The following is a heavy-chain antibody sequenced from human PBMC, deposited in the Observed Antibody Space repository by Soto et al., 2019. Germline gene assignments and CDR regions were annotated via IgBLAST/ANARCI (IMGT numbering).Heavy chain of an antibody. J-gene: IGHJ6*02. D-gene: IGHD3-9*01. CDR1: GGSISSSSYY. CDR2: IYYSGST. CDR3: ARADYEILTGSYAMDV. V-gene: IGHV4-39*01. Sequence: SETLSLTCTVSGGSISSSSYYWGWIRQPPGKGLEWIGSIYYSGSTYYNPSLKSRVTISVDTSKNQFSLKLSSVTAADTAVYYCARADYEILTGSYAMDVWGQGTTVT.